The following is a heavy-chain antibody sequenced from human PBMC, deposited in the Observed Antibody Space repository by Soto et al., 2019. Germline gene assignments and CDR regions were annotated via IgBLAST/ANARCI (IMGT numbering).Heavy chain of an antibody. J-gene: IGHJ4*02. CDR3: ARAHAPTLPFDY. D-gene: IGHD2-15*01. V-gene: IGHV4-59*01. CDR1: GGSFRNVY. CDR2: IFHSGNA. Sequence: SSETLSLTCTVSGGSFRNVYWSWIRQPPGKGLEWIGFIFHSGNAKYNPSLKSRVTMSVDTSKNQFSLSLDSVTAADTAVYFCARAHAPTLPFDYCGQGTLVTVSS.